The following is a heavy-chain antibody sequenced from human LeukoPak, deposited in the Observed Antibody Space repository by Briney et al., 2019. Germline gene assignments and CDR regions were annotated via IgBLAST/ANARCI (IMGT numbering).Heavy chain of an antibody. CDR3: AKDSCSSTSCYYYYYMDV. D-gene: IGHD2-2*01. Sequence: GRSLRLSCAASGFTFSSYGMHWVRQAPGKGLEWVAFIRYDGSNKYYADSVKGRFTISRDNSKNTLYLQMNSLRAEDTAVYYCAKDSCSSTSCYYYYYMDVWGKGTTVTVSS. CDR2: IRYDGSNK. V-gene: IGHV3-30*02. CDR1: GFTFSSYG. J-gene: IGHJ6*03.